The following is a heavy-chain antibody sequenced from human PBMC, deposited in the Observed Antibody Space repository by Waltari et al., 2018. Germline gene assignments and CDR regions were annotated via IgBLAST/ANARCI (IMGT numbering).Heavy chain of an antibody. Sequence: EVQLVESGGGLIQPGGSLRLSCAASGFTVSSHSMSWVRQAPGKGLEWVSVIDSGGSTYYADSVKGRFTISRDNSKNTLYLQMNSLRAEDTAVYYCARKTEGYFDLWGRGTLVTVSS. CDR1: GFTVSSHS. CDR2: IDSGGST. CDR3: ARKTEGYFDL. V-gene: IGHV3-53*01. J-gene: IGHJ2*01.